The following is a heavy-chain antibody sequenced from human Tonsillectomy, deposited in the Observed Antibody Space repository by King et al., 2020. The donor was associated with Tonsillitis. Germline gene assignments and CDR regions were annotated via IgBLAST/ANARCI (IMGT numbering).Heavy chain of an antibody. CDR3: ARLTSDRYSFYYFDY. Sequence: VQLQESGPGLVKPSETLSLTCTVSGGSISSYYWNWIRQPPGKGLEWIGYIYYSGSTNYNPSLKSRVTISVDTSKNQFSLKLSSVTAADTAVYYCARLTSDRYSFYYFDYWGQGTLVTVSS. CDR2: IYYSGST. D-gene: IGHD2/OR15-2a*01. J-gene: IGHJ4*02. V-gene: IGHV4-59*08. CDR1: GGSISSYY.